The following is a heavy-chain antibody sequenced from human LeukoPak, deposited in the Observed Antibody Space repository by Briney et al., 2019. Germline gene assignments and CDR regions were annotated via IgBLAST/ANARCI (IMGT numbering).Heavy chain of an antibody. CDR3: ARRPGYCSGGSCEDY. V-gene: IGHV4-34*01. CDR1: GGSFSGYY. J-gene: IGHJ4*02. Sequence: SETLSLTCAVYGGSFSGYYWSWIRQPPGKGLEWIGEISHSGSTNYNPSLKSRVTISVDTSKNQFSLKLSSVTAADTAVYYCARRPGYCSGGSCEDYWGQGTQVTVSS. CDR2: ISHSGST. D-gene: IGHD2-15*01.